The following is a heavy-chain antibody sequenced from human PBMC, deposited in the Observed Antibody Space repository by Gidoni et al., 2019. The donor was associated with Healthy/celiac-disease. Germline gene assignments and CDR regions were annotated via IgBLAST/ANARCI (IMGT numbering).Heavy chain of an antibody. CDR3: ARAPTTVTTWGELKYYYYYGMDV. CDR1: GYTFTSYA. CDR2: MNPNSGNT. Sequence: QVQLVQSGAEVTQPGASVKVPCKASGYTFTSYAINSVRQATGQGLEWMGWMNPNSGNTGEAQKSQGRVTMTRNTSISTAYMELSSLRSEDTAVYYCARAPTTVTTWGELKYYYYYGMDVWGQGTTVTVSS. J-gene: IGHJ6*02. D-gene: IGHD4-4*01. V-gene: IGHV1-8*01.